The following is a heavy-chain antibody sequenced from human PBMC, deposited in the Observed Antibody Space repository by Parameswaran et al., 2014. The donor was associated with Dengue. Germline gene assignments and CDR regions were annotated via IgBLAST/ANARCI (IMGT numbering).Heavy chain of an antibody. Sequence: RWIRQPPGKGLEWIGYIYHSGSTYYNPSLKSRVTISVDRSKNQFSLKLSSVTAADTAVYYCAREYGSGSYEGDDAFDIWGQGTMVTVSS. D-gene: IGHD3-10*01. CDR3: AREYGSGSYEGDDAFDI. CDR2: IYHSGST. V-gene: IGHV4-30-2*01. J-gene: IGHJ3*02.